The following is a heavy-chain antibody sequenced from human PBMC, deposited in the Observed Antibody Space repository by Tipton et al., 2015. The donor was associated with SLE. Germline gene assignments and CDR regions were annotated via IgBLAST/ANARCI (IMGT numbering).Heavy chain of an antibody. D-gene: IGHD2-15*01. CDR3: ARDAYCSGGSCYGFDS. Sequence: LRLSCTVSGDSISSRSYHWGWIRQPPGKGLEWIGHISYSGSTHYNSSLKSRVTMSLDASKNQFSLTVSSVTAADTAVYHCARDAYCSGGSCYGFDSWGPGTLVAVSS. CDR2: ISYSGST. J-gene: IGHJ4*02. CDR1: GDSISSRSYH. V-gene: IGHV4-61*05.